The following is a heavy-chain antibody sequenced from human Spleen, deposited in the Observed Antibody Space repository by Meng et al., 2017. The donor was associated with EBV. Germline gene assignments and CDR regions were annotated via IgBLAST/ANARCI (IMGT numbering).Heavy chain of an antibody. CDR3: ARGANWGPDYFDY. J-gene: IGHJ4*02. Sequence: QVQLVQSGXEVKKXXXSVTVSCKTSGYTFTTSAIYWGRQAPGQRLECMVWINAGNGNTKYSQNFQGRVTITRDTSASTAYMELSSLRSEDTAVYYCARGANWGPDYFDYWGQGPLVTVSS. V-gene: IGHV1-3*01. D-gene: IGHD7-27*01. CDR2: INAGNGNT. CDR1: GYTFTTSA.